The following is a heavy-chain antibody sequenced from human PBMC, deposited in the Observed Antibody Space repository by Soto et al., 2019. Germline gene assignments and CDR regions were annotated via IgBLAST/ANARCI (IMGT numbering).Heavy chain of an antibody. CDR2: IYYSGST. CDR3: ARHEVFYGSGSYYRDNWFGP. D-gene: IGHD3-10*01. CDR1: GGSISSYY. Sequence: SETLSLTCTVSGGSISSYYWIWIRQPPGKGLEWIGYIYYSGSTNYNPSLKSRVTISVDTSKNQFSLKLSSVTAADTAVYYCARHEVFYGSGSYYRDNWFGPWGQGTLVTVSS. V-gene: IGHV4-59*08. J-gene: IGHJ5*02.